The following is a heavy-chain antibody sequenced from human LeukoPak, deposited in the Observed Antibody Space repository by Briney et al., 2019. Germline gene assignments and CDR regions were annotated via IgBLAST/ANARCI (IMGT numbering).Heavy chain of an antibody. V-gene: IGHV1-2*06. D-gene: IGHD3-22*01. CDR1: GYTFTGYY. CDR3: AGDSIYRYYYDSSGYYAD. J-gene: IGHJ4*02. Sequence: ASVKVSCKASGYTFTGYYMHWVRQAPGQGLEWMGRINPNSGGTNYAQKFQGRVTMTRDTSISTAYMELSRLRSDDTAVYYCAGDSIYRYYYDSSGYYADWGQGTLVTVSS. CDR2: INPNSGGT.